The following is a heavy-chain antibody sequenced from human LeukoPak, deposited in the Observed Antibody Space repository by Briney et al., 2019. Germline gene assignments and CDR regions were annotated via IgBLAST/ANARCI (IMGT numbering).Heavy chain of an antibody. CDR3: ARDSGFGEFNEC. D-gene: IGHD3-10*01. CDR2: IYTGGST. Sequence: GGSLRLSCAASGFTVSSNHMSWVRQAPGKGLEWVSVIYTGGSTYYADSVKGRFTISRDNSKNTLYLQMNSLRAEDTAVYYCARDSGFGEFNECWGQGTLVTVSS. V-gene: IGHV3-66*01. CDR1: GFTVSSNH. J-gene: IGHJ4*02.